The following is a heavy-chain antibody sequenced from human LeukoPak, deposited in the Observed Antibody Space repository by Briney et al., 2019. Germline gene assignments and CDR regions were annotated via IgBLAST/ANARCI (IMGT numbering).Heavy chain of an antibody. CDR1: GGSISSSSYY. V-gene: IGHV4-39*01. CDR2: IYYSGST. CDR3: AREDIARSWFVP. J-gene: IGHJ5*02. D-gene: IGHD5-12*01. Sequence: SETRSLTCTVSGGSISSSSYYWGWIRQPPGKGLEWIGSIYYSGSTYYNPSLKSRVTVSVDTSKNQFSLKLSSVTAADTAVYYCAREDIARSWFVPWGQGTLVTVSS.